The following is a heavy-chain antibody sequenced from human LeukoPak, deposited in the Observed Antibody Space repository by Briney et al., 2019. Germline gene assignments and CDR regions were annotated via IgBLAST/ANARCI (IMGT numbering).Heavy chain of an antibody. CDR2: IKEDGSEK. D-gene: IGHD3-9*01. J-gene: IGHJ4*02. V-gene: IGHV3-7*01. CDR1: GFTFSSYW. CDR3: ARDGNILTGYYADY. Sequence: GSLRLSCAASGFTFSSYWMSWVRQAPGKGLEWVANIKEDGSEKYYVDSVKGRFSISRDNAKNSLYLQMNSLGAEDTAVYYCARDGNILTGYYADYWGQGTLVTVSS.